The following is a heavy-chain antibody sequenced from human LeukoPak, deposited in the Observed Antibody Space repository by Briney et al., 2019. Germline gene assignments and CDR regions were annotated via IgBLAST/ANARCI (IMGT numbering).Heavy chain of an antibody. CDR3: ARLGPSYCSGGSCYSGYFDY. V-gene: IGHV3-30*02. CDR2: IRYDGSNK. J-gene: IGHJ4*02. CDR1: GFTFSSYG. Sequence: GGSLRLSCAASGFTFSSYGMHWVRQAPGKGLEWVAFIRYDGSNKYYADSVKGRFTISRDNSKNTLYLQMNSLRAEDTAVYYCARLGPSYCSGGSCYSGYFDYWGQGTLVTVSS. D-gene: IGHD2-15*01.